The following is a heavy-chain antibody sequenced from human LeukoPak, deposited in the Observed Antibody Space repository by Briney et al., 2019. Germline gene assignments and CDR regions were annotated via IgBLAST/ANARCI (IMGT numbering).Heavy chain of an antibody. D-gene: IGHD4-11*01. Sequence: PGGSLRLSCAASGFTFSSYAMSWVRQAPGKGLEWVSAISGSGGSTYYADSVKGRFTISRDNSKNTLYLQMNSLRAEDTAVYYCAKHDYSNYLRGKDWFDPWGQGTLVTVSS. J-gene: IGHJ5*02. CDR2: ISGSGGST. V-gene: IGHV3-23*01. CDR1: GFTFSSYA. CDR3: AKHDYSNYLRGKDWFDP.